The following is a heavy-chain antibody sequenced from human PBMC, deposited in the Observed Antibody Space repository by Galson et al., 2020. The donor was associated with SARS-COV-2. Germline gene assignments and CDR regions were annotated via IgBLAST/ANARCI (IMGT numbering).Heavy chain of an antibody. D-gene: IGHD3-16*02. Sequence: GGSLRLSCVASGLTFRDYGMRWVRQAPGKGLEWVSAISGSGGTTYYGDSVKGRFSISRDNSRDTVYLEMNSLRVEDTAVYYCARRVIVGAQDYWGQGTLVTVSS. CDR1: GLTFRDYG. CDR2: ISGSGGTT. CDR3: ARRVIVGAQDY. V-gene: IGHV3-23*01. J-gene: IGHJ4*02.